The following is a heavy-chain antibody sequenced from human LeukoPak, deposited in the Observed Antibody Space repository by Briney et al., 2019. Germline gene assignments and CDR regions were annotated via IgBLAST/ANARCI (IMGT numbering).Heavy chain of an antibody. J-gene: IGHJ4*02. Sequence: SETLSLTCTVSGGSISSSSHYWGWIRQPPGNGLEWVGNIHNGGSTYYNPSLENRVTMSVDTSKNQVSLRLTSVTAADTAVYYCARLIKGSAGAGDYWGQGTLVTVSS. CDR2: IHNGGST. D-gene: IGHD6-13*01. CDR1: GGSISSSSHY. V-gene: IGHV4-39*01. CDR3: ARLIKGSAGAGDY.